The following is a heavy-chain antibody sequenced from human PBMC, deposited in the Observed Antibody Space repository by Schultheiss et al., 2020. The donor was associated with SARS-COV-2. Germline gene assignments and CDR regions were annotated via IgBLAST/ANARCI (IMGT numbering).Heavy chain of an antibody. CDR3: ARGPPYSSGAADY. D-gene: IGHD6-19*01. CDR2: IYSGGTT. V-gene: IGHV3-53*01. CDR1: GFTFSSYW. Sequence: GGSLRLSCAASGFTFSSYWMHWVRQAPGKGLVWVSVIYSGGTTYYADSVKGRFTISRDNAKNSLYLQMNSLRAEDTAVYYCARGPPYSSGAADYWGQGTLVTVSS. J-gene: IGHJ4*02.